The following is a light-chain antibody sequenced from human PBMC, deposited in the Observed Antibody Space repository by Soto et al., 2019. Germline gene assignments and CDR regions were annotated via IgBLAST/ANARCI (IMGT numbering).Light chain of an antibody. V-gene: IGKV1-39*01. Sequence: DLQMAQSPSSLSTSVGDRVTITCRASQSISNYLHWYQQKPGKVPKLLIYAASRLQSGVPSRFSGSGSGTDFTLTISSLQPEYFATYYCQQSYITPWTFGQGTKVEIK. J-gene: IGKJ1*01. CDR1: QSISNY. CDR2: AAS. CDR3: QQSYITPWT.